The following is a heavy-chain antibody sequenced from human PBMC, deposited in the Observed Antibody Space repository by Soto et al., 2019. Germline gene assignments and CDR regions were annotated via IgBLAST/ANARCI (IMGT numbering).Heavy chain of an antibody. CDR1: GGSINSDTDY. V-gene: IGHV4-39*01. D-gene: IGHD4-17*01. Sequence: QLQLQESGPGLVKPSETSSLTCTVSGGSINSDTDYWAWIRQPPGKALEWIGSIYHSGSTYQNPSVTSRITMSVDKSKNQFSLRLTSVTAADTAVYYCARRLEEYGNYWFDPWGQGILVTVSS. CDR3: ARRLEEYGNYWFDP. J-gene: IGHJ5*02. CDR2: IYHSGST.